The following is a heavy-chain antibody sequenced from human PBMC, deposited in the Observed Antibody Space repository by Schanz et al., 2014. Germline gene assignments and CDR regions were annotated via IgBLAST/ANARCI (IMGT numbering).Heavy chain of an antibody. CDR3: AREVGLYDRGWFDP. CDR1: GFTFSSYG. D-gene: IGHD3-22*01. CDR2: IWYDGSNK. J-gene: IGHJ5*02. V-gene: IGHV3-33*01. Sequence: QVHLVESGGGVVQPGRSLRLSCAASGFTFSSYGMHWVRQAPGRGLEWVALIWYDGSNKYYAESVKGRFTISRDNPKNTLYLQMNSLRAEDTAVYYCAREVGLYDRGWFDPWGQGTLVTVSS.